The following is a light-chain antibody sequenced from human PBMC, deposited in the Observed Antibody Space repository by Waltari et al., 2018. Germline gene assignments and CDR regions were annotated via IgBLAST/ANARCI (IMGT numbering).Light chain of an antibody. V-gene: IGKV1-39*01. CDR3: QQSYSTLWT. CDR1: QSISSY. CDR2: VAS. Sequence: DIQMTQSPSSLSASVGDRVTITCRASQSISSYLNWYQQKPGKAPKRLIYVASSLESGVPSRFSGSGSGTDFTLTISSLQPEDFATYYCQQSYSTLWTFGQGTKVEIK. J-gene: IGKJ1*01.